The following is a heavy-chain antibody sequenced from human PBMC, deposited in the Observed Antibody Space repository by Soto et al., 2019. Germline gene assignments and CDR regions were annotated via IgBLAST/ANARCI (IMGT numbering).Heavy chain of an antibody. Sequence: QVQLQESGPGLVKPSGTLSLTCAVSGVSISSSQWWSWVRQPPGKGLEWIGEIYHNERTNYNPSLKSRLTMSLDRSKNQVSLKLSSVTAADTATYYCGRTKDYFYGVDVWGQGTTVTVPS. CDR2: IYHNERT. J-gene: IGHJ6*02. CDR1: GVSISSSQW. V-gene: IGHV4-4*02. CDR3: GRTKDYFYGVDV.